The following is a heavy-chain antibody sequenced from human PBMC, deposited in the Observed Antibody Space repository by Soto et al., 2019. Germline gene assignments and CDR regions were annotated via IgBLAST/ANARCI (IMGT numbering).Heavy chain of an antibody. V-gene: IGHV4-59*01. D-gene: IGHD6-13*01. J-gene: IGHJ6*02. CDR3: AREQAAAGFYYYAMDV. CDR2: IYYSGT. CDR1: GGSISSYY. Sequence: SETLSLTCSVSGGSISSYYWSWIRQPPGKGLEWIAYIYYSGTNYNPSLKSRVTISVDTSKNQFSLKLSSVTAADTAVYYCAREQAAAGFYYYAMDVWGQGTTVTVSS.